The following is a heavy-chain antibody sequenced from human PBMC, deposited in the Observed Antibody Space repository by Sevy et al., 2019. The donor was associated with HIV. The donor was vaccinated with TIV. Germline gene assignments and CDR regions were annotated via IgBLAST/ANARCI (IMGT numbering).Heavy chain of an antibody. CDR3: ARSGCRYYYYYYGMDV. J-gene: IGHJ6*02. Sequence: ASVKVSCKASGYTFTSYGISWVRQAPGQGLEWMGWISAYNGNTNYAQKLQGRVTMTTDTSTSTAYMELRSLRSDDTAVYYCARSGCRYYYYYYGMDVWGQGTTVTVSS. V-gene: IGHV1-18*01. D-gene: IGHD7-27*01. CDR1: GYTFTSYG. CDR2: ISAYNGNT.